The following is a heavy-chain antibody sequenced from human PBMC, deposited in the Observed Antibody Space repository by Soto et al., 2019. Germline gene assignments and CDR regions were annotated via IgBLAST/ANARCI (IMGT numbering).Heavy chain of an antibody. CDR2: IYPGDSDT. J-gene: IGHJ5*02. D-gene: IGHD3-3*01. Sequence: PGESLKISCKGSGYSFTSYWIGWVRQMPGKGLEWMGIIYPGDSDTRYSPSFQGQVTISADKSISTAYLQWSSLKASDTAMYYCARTQHTAIFGVVIEFNWFDPWGQGTLVTVSS. CDR1: GYSFTSYW. V-gene: IGHV5-51*01. CDR3: ARTQHTAIFGVVIEFNWFDP.